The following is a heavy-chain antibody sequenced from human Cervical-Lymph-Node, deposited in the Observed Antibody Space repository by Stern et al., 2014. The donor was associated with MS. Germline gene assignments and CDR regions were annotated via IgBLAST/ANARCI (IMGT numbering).Heavy chain of an antibody. V-gene: IGHV1-69*01. CDR3: ARDLKGYYDSSGYYSPNYYGMDV. CDR1: GGTFSSYA. D-gene: IGHD3-22*01. Sequence: VQLVQSGAEVKKPGSSVKVSCKASGGTFSSYAISWVRQAPGQGLEWMGGIIPIFGTANYAQKFQGRVTITADESTSTAYMELSSLRSEDTAVYYCARDLKGYYDSSGYYSPNYYGMDVWGQGTTVTVSS. J-gene: IGHJ6*02. CDR2: IIPIFGTA.